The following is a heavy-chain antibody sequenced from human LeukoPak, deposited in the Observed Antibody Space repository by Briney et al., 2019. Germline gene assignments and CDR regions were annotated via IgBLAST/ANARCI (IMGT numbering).Heavy chain of an antibody. CDR3: ATAGTSFDS. CDR1: GYTFTDYF. J-gene: IGHJ4*02. Sequence: ASAKVSCKASGYTFTDYFKHWVRQAPGQGLEWMGWINPNSGERKYARKFQGRVTLSSDTSISTAHMELSSLRSEDTAVYYCATAGTSFDSWGQGTLVTVSS. D-gene: IGHD6-13*01. CDR2: INPNSGER. V-gene: IGHV1-2*02.